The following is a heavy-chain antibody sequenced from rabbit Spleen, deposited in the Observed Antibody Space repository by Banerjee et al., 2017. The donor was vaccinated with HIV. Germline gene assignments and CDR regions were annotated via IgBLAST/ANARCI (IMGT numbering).Heavy chain of an antibody. CDR1: GFSFNSGYD. V-gene: IGHV1S40*01. CDR3: VRDQAGDADYGPYYLNL. D-gene: IGHD2-1*01. J-gene: IGHJ4*01. CDR2: SYAGSRGSI. Sequence: QSLEESGGGLVKPGASLTLTCKASGFSFNSGYDMCWVRQAPGKGLEWIACSYAGSRGSIDYASWAKGRFTISKTSSTTVTLKMTSLTAADTATYFCVRDQAGDADYGPYYLNLWGPGTLVTVS.